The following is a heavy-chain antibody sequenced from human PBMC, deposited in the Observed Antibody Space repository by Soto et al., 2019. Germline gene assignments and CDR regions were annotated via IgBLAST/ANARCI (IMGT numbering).Heavy chain of an antibody. J-gene: IGHJ4*02. CDR1: GFTFSSYG. CDR3: TGEVASGY. CDR2: ISKDGSVK. V-gene: IGHV3-30*03. Sequence: QVQLVESGGGVVQPGRSLRLSCAASGFTFSSYGMHWVRQAPGKGLEWVAVISKDGSVKYYADSVKGRFTISRDNSKNTLYLPMNSLGAEDTAAYYCTGEVASGYWGQGTLVTVSS. D-gene: IGHD3-10*01.